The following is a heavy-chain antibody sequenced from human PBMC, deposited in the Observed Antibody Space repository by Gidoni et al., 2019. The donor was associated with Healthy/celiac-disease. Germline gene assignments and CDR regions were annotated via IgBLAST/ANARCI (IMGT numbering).Heavy chain of an antibody. J-gene: IGHJ4*02. Sequence: EVQLVESGGGLVTPGGSLRLSCAASGFTFSKAWISWVRQAPGKGLEWVGRIKSKTEVGTTDYAAPVKGRFTISRDDSKNTLYLQMNSLKTEDTAVYYCATGGTGTWGQGTLVTVSS. CDR1: GFTFSKAW. CDR2: IKSKTEVGTT. CDR3: ATGGTGT. V-gene: IGHV3-15*01. D-gene: IGHD1-1*01.